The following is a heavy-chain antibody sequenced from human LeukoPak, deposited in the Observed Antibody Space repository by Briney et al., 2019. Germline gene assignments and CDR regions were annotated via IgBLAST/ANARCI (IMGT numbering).Heavy chain of an antibody. Sequence: GRSLRLSCAASGFTFSSYVMHWVRQAPGKGLEWVAVISYDGSNKYYADSVKGRFTISRDNSKNTLYLQMNSLRAEDTAVYYCAKELRGSYLDYWGQGPLVTVSS. V-gene: IGHV3-30*18. CDR1: GFTFSSYV. CDR3: AKELRGSYLDY. D-gene: IGHD1-26*01. CDR2: ISYDGSNK. J-gene: IGHJ4*02.